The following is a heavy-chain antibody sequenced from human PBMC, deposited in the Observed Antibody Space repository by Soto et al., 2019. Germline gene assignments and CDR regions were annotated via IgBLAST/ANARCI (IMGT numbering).Heavy chain of an antibody. J-gene: IGHJ4*02. Sequence: SETLSLTCTVAGGSISSYYWSWIRQPAGKGLEWIGRIYTSGSTNYNPSLKSRVTMSVDTSKNQFSLKLSSVTAADTAVYYCARGDCSSTSCLFFDYWGQGTLVTVS. CDR1: GGSISSYY. CDR3: ARGDCSSTSCLFFDY. V-gene: IGHV4-4*07. D-gene: IGHD2-2*01. CDR2: IYTSGST.